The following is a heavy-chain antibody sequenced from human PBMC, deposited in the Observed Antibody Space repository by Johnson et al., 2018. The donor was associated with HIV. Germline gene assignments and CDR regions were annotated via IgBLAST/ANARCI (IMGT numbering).Heavy chain of an antibody. Sequence: VQLVESGGGLVQPGGSLRLSCAASGVTFSNYAMSWVRQAPGKGLEWVSAISGSGDTAYYADSVKGRFTISRDSSKNTLFLQMNSLRAEDTAVYHCAKDGAESSGGHHREDSCEIWGQGTKGTVRS. CDR2: ISGSGDTA. CDR1: GVTFSNYA. CDR3: AKDGAESSGGHHREDSCEI. J-gene: IGHJ3*02. D-gene: IGHD6-6*01. V-gene: IGHV3-23*04.